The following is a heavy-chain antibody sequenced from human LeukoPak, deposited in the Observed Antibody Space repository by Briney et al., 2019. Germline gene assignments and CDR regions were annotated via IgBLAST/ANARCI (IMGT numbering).Heavy chain of an antibody. CDR3: ARTENYIPEDCFDP. CDR2: ICYSGST. Sequence: SETLSLTCSVSGGSIGSSSYCWGWIRQPPGKGLEWIGTICYSGSTCYNPSLKSRVTLSVDTSKNQFSLKLSSVTAADTAVYYCARTENYIPEDCFDPWGQGTLVTVSS. V-gene: IGHV4-39*01. D-gene: IGHD5-24*01. CDR1: GGSIGSSSYC. J-gene: IGHJ5*02.